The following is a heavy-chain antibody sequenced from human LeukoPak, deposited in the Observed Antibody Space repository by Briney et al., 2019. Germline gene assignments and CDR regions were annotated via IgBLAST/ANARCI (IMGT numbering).Heavy chain of an antibody. V-gene: IGHV3-7*04. CDR3: ARGDDFSGDH. CDR2: IHPEGNEK. J-gene: IGHJ4*02. Sequence: GGSLRLSCAVSGFTFSKFWMSWVRQAPGRGLEWVANIHPEGNEKYHVESVKGRCTISRDNAKNLLFLQMNGLRVEDTAVYYCARGDDFSGDHWGQGTLVTVSS. D-gene: IGHD1-1*01. CDR1: GFTFSKFW.